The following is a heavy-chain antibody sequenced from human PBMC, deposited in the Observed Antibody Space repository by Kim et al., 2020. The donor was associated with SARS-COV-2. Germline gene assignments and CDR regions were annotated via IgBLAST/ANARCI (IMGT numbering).Heavy chain of an antibody. J-gene: IGHJ4*02. CDR1: GGSFSGYY. CDR3: ARGWGVVPAANDY. CDR2: INHSGST. V-gene: IGHV4-34*01. D-gene: IGHD2-2*01. Sequence: SETLSLTCAVYGGSFSGYYWSWIRQPPGKGLEWIGEINHSGSTNYNPSLKSRVTISVDTSKNQFSLKLSSVTAADTAVYYCARGWGVVPAANDYWGQGTLVTVSS.